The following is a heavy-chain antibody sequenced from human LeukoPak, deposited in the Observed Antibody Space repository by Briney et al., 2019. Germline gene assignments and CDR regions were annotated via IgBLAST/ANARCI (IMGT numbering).Heavy chain of an antibody. CDR3: AKGGASVTRYVDY. J-gene: IGHJ4*02. D-gene: IGHD4-17*01. CDR1: GFTFNIYA. V-gene: IGHV3-30*18. CDR2: MSNSGENT. Sequence: PGGSLRLSCSVSGFTFNIYAMNWVRQTPGKGLEWVGIMSNSGENTFYGEAVKGRFTISRDNSQNTLYLQMNSLRPEDTAVYYCAKGGASVTRYVDYWGQGTLVTVSS.